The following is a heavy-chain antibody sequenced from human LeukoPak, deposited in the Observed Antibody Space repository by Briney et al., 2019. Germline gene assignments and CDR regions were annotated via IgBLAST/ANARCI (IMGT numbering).Heavy chain of an antibody. CDR1: GGSFSGYY. CDR3: ARGPVPAAIAPFDY. J-gene: IGHJ4*02. D-gene: IGHD2-2*01. V-gene: IGHV4-34*01. Sequence: SETLSLTCAVYGGSFSGYYWSRIRQPPGKGLEWIGEINHSGSTNYNPSLKSRVTISVDTSKNQFSLKLSSVTAADTAVYYCARGPVPAAIAPFDYWGQGTLVTVSS. CDR2: INHSGST.